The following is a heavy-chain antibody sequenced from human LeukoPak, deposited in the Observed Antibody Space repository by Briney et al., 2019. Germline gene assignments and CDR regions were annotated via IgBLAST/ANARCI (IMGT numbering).Heavy chain of an antibody. CDR2: IYYSGST. Sequence: SETLSLTCTVSGGSISSSSYYWGWIRQPPGKGLEWIGSIYYSGSTYYNPSLKSRVTISVDTSKNQFSLKLSSVTAADTAVYYCARPKSDYYDSSGYYYYFDYWGQGTLVTVSS. CDR3: ARPKSDYYDSSGYYYYFDY. V-gene: IGHV4-39*01. CDR1: GGSISSSSYY. J-gene: IGHJ4*02. D-gene: IGHD3-22*01.